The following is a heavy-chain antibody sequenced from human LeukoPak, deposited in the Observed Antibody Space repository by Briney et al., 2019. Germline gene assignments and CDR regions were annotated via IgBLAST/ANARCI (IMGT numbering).Heavy chain of an antibody. Sequence: GASVKVSCKASGYTFTSYGISWVRQAPGHGLEWMGWISAYNGNTNYAQKLQGRVTMTTDTSTSTAYMELRSLRSDDTAVYYCARGAVGYSYGWRGRDYYYMDVWGKGTTVTVSS. D-gene: IGHD5-18*01. CDR2: ISAYNGNT. J-gene: IGHJ6*03. V-gene: IGHV1-18*01. CDR1: GYTFTSYG. CDR3: ARGAVGYSYGWRGRDYYYMDV.